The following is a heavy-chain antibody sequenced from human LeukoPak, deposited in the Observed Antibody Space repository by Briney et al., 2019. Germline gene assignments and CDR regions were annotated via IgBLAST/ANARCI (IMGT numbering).Heavy chain of an antibody. J-gene: IGHJ3*02. CDR1: GYTLTELT. D-gene: IGHD6-6*01. Sequence: ASVKVSCKVSGYTLTELTMHWVRQAPGKGLEWMGGFDPEDGETIYAQKFQGRVTMTEDTSTDTAYMELSSLRSEDTAVYYCATYDLAGYSSSSGAFDIWGQGTMVTVSS. CDR2: FDPEDGET. V-gene: IGHV1-24*01. CDR3: ATYDLAGYSSSSGAFDI.